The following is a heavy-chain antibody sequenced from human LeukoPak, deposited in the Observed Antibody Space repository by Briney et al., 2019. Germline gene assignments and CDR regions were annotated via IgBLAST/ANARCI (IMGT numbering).Heavy chain of an antibody. V-gene: IGHV3-21*01. Sequence: PGGSLRLSCAASGFTFSSYSMNWVRQAPGKGLEWVSSISSSSSYIYYADSVKGRFTISRDNAKNSLYLQMNSLRAEDTAVYYCARDSDIVVVPADNWFDPWGQGTLVTVSS. J-gene: IGHJ5*02. CDR1: GFTFSSYS. D-gene: IGHD2-2*01. CDR3: ARDSDIVVVPADNWFDP. CDR2: ISSSSSYI.